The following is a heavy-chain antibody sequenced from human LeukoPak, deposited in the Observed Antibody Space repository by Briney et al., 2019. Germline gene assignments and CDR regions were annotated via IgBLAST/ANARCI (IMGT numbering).Heavy chain of an antibody. Sequence: GGSLRFSCAVSGFTFSNYWMSWVRQAPGKGLEWVANIKEDGSEQYYVDSVKGRFIISRDNAKNSLYLQMNSLRAEDTAVYYCARDNVAYCGPNCPNFDYWGQGTLVTVSS. CDR1: GFTFSNYW. J-gene: IGHJ4*02. V-gene: IGHV3-7*01. D-gene: IGHD2-21*01. CDR2: IKEDGSEQ. CDR3: ARDNVAYCGPNCPNFDY.